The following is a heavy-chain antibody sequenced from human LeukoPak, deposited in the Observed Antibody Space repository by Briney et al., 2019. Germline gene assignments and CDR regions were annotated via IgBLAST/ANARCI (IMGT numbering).Heavy chain of an antibody. CDR1: VFTVSSNS. V-gene: IGHV3-53*01. D-gene: IGHD4/OR15-4a*01. J-gene: IGHJ4*02. CDR3: ARRAGAYSHPYDY. Sequence: GGSLRLSCTVSVFTVSSNSLSWVRQAPGKGLEWVSFIYSDNTHYSDSVKGRFTISRDNSKNTLYLQMNSLRAEDTAVYDCARRAGAYSHPYDYWGQGTLVTVSS. CDR2: IYSDNT.